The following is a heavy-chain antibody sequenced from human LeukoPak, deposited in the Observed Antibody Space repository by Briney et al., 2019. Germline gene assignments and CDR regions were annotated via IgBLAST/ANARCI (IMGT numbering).Heavy chain of an antibody. CDR1: GFTFDDYA. CDR3: AKDGWYGPGSYDPYYFDY. CDR2: ISWNSGRI. D-gene: IGHD3-10*01. J-gene: IGHJ4*02. Sequence: SLRLSCAASGFTFDDYAMHRVRQAPGTGLEWVSGISWNSGRIGYADSVKGRFTISRENAKNSPYLQMNSLRAQYTALYYCAKDGWYGPGSYDPYYFDYWGQGTLVTVSS. V-gene: IGHV3-9*01.